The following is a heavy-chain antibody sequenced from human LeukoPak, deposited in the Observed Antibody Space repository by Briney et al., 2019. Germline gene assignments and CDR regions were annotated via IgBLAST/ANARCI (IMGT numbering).Heavy chain of an antibody. CDR1: GGSISSYY. CDR2: IYYSGST. V-gene: IGHV4-59*08. CDR3: ARLFRYSPLVYFDY. D-gene: IGHD5-18*01. Sequence: SETLSLTCTVSGGSISSYYWSWIRQPPGKGLEWIGYIYYSGSTNYNPSLKSRVTISVDTSKNQFSLKLSSVTAADTAVYYCARLFRYSPLVYFDYWGQGTLVTVSS. J-gene: IGHJ4*02.